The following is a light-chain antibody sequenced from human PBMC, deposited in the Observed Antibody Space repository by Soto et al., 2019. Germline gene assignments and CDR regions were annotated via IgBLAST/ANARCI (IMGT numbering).Light chain of an antibody. J-gene: IGKJ2*01. Sequence: EIVLTQSPGTLSLSPGERATLSCRASQSVSSSYLAWYQQKPGQAPMLLIYGASSRATGIPDRFSGSGSGTDFTLTISRLEPEDFAVYYSQQYGSSPYTFGQGTKLEIK. CDR3: QQYGSSPYT. CDR1: QSVSSSY. CDR2: GAS. V-gene: IGKV3-20*01.